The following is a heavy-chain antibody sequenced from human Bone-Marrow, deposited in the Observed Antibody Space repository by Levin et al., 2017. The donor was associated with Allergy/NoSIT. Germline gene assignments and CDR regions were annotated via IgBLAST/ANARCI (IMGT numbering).Heavy chain of an antibody. V-gene: IGHV3-33*01. CDR1: GFTFSSYG. CDR3: ARSPGGGAAAENWFDP. J-gene: IGHJ5*02. Sequence: GGSLRLSCAASGFTFSSYGMHWVRQAPGKGLEWVAVIWYDGSNKYYADSVKGRFTISRDNSKNTLYLQMNSLRAEDTAVYYCARSPGGGAAAENWFDPWGQGTLVTVSS. D-gene: IGHD6-13*01. CDR2: IWYDGSNK.